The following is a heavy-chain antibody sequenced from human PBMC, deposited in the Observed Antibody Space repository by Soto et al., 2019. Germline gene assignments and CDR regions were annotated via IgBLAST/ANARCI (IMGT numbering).Heavy chain of an antibody. J-gene: IGHJ3*02. CDR3: AKGWPGYSSGWFAFDI. CDR1: GFTFSDHG. Sequence: QVQLVESGGGVVQPGRSLRLSCAASGFTFSDHGMHWVRQAPGKGLEWVTVISYEGSNKYYADSVKGRFTISRDNSKNTVYLHMNILRADDTAVYYCAKGWPGYSSGWFAFDIWGQGTMVTVSS. CDR2: ISYEGSNK. D-gene: IGHD6-13*01. V-gene: IGHV3-30*18.